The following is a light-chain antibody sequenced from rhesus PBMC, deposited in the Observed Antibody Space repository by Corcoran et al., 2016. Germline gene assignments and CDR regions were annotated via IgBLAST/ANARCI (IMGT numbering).Light chain of an antibody. CDR1: QGISSY. J-gene: IGKJ3*01. Sequence: DIQMTQPPSPLSASVGDTVTITCRASQGISSYLAWYQQKPGKAPKLLIYKAPTLQSGVPSRFSGGGSGTDFTLTISGLLPEAFATYCCQQHSRYPFAFGPGTKLDI. V-gene: IGKV1-25*01. CDR3: QQHSRYPFA. CDR2: KAP.